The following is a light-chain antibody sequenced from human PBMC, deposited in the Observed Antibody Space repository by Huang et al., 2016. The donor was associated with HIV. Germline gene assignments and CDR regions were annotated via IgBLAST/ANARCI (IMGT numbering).Light chain of an antibody. J-gene: IGKJ1*01. Sequence: EIVMTQSPATLSVSPGERATLACRASQSVSSNLAWYQQKPGQAPRLLIYDASTRAPGIPARFSGSGSGTEFTLTISSLQSEDFAVYYCQQFNNWPRTFGQGTKVEIK. CDR2: DAS. V-gene: IGKV3-15*01. CDR1: QSVSSN. CDR3: QQFNNWPRT.